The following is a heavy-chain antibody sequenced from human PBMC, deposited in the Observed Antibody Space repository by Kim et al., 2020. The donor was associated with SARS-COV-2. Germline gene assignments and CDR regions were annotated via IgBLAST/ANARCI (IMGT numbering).Heavy chain of an antibody. V-gene: IGHV4-39*01. D-gene: IGHD1-1*01. Sequence: SETLSLTCTVSGGSISSSSYYWGWMRQPPGKGLECVGSIYYSGSIYYNPSLRSRVTISVDRSKNQFFLKLSSVTAADTAVYYCARRATGTSKWYWGQGSL. CDR2: IYYSGSI. J-gene: IGHJ4*01. CDR1: GGSISSSSYY. CDR3: ARRATGTSKWY.